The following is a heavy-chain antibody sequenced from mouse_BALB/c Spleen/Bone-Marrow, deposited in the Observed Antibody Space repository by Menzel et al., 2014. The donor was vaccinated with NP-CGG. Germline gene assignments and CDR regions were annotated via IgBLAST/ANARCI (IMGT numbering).Heavy chain of an antibody. Sequence: VQLQESGPGLVAPSQSLSITCTVSGFSLTGYGVNWVRQPPGKGLEWLGMIWGDGSTDYNSALKSRLSISKDNSKSQVFLKMSSLQTDDTARYYCARALYDYDDLYCAMDYWGQGTSVTVSS. CDR3: ARALYDYDDLYCAMDY. CDR2: IWGDGST. V-gene: IGHV2-6-7*01. CDR1: GFSLTGYG. J-gene: IGHJ4*01. D-gene: IGHD2-4*01.